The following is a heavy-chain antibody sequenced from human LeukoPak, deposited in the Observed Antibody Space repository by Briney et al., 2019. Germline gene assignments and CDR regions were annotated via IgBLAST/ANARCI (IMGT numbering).Heavy chain of an antibody. CDR3: ARGSSSSCYPEYFQH. V-gene: IGHV4-59*01. Sequence: PSETLSLTCTVSGGSISSYYWSWIRQPPGKGLEWIGYIYYSGSTNYNPSLKSRVAISVDTSKNQFSLKLSSVTAADTAVYYCARGSSSSCYPEYFQHWGQGTLVTVSS. J-gene: IGHJ1*01. CDR2: IYYSGST. D-gene: IGHD6-13*01. CDR1: GGSISSYY.